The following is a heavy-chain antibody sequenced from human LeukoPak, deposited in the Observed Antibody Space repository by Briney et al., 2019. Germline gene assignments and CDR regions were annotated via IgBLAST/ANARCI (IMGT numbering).Heavy chain of an antibody. J-gene: IGHJ4*02. CDR3: ARGPNSNWSGLDF. CDR1: GFSFSGHW. D-gene: IGHD6-6*01. V-gene: IGHV3-74*01. Sequence: TGGSLRLSCTASGFSFSGHWMHWARQLPGKGLVWVSRISPTGSTTSYADSVKGRFTVSRDNAKNTLYLQVNNLRAEDTAVYYCARGPNSNWSGLDFWGQGTLRTVSS. CDR2: ISPTGSTT.